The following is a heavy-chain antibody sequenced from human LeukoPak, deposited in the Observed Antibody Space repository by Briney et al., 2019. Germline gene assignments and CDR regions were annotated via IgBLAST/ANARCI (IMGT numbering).Heavy chain of an antibody. CDR3: ARDLGYDSSGYFPGWFDP. CDR2: INPSGGST. CDR1: GYTFTSYG. Sequence: ASVKVSCKASGYTFTSYGISWVRQAPGQGLEWMGIINPSGGSTSYAQKFQGRVTMTRDMSTSTVYMELSSLRSEDTAVYYCARDLGYDSSGYFPGWFDPWGQGTLATVSS. V-gene: IGHV1-46*01. J-gene: IGHJ5*02. D-gene: IGHD3-22*01.